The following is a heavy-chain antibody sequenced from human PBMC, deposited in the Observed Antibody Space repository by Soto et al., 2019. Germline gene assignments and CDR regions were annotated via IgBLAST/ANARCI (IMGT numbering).Heavy chain of an antibody. V-gene: IGHV4-34*01. J-gene: IGHJ6*02. CDR2: INHSGSA. D-gene: IGHD1-26*01. Sequence: SETLSLTCDVYGGSFSGYFWTWIRQTPGKGLQWIGQINHSGSANYNPPLKSRVTISVDTSKNQFSLKLSSVTAADTAVYYCARHTQLPRAHYYYGMDVWGQGTTVTVSS. CDR3: ARHTQLPRAHYYYGMDV. CDR1: GGSFSGYF.